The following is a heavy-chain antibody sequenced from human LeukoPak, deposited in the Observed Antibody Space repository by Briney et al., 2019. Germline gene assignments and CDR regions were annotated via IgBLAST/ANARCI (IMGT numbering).Heavy chain of an antibody. CDR3: ARGDSWGFFGY. V-gene: IGHV3-48*03. Sequence: PGGSLRLSCAASGFTFSSYEMNWVRQAPGKGLEWVSYISSSGYSIYYADSVKGRFTISRDNAKNSLYLQMNSLRAEDTAVYYCARGDSWGFFGYWGQGTLVTVSS. CDR2: ISSSGYSI. D-gene: IGHD1-26*01. J-gene: IGHJ4*02. CDR1: GFTFSSYE.